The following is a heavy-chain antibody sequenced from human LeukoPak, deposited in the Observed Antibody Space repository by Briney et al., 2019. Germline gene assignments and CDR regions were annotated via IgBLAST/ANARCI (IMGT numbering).Heavy chain of an antibody. CDR2: ISGSGGST. Sequence: GGSPRLSCAASGSTFSSYAMSWVRQAPGKGLEWVSAISGSGGSTYYADSVKGRFTISRDNSKNTLYLQMNSLRAEDTAVYYCAKPQWLGQQLGGITAPSDYWGQGTLVTVSS. D-gene: IGHD6-13*01. CDR3: AKPQWLGQQLGGITAPSDY. V-gene: IGHV3-23*01. J-gene: IGHJ4*02. CDR1: GSTFSSYA.